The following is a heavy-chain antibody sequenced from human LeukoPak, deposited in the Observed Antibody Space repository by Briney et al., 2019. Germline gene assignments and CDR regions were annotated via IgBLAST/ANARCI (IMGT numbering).Heavy chain of an antibody. CDR3: TTSGSYFFDY. CDR2: ITSKAHSYAT. CDR1: GFTFSGSP. J-gene: IGHJ4*02. V-gene: IGHV3-73*01. Sequence: GGSLRLSCAASGFTFSGSPMHWVRQTSGKGLEWVGRITSKAHSYATAYAASVKGRFTISRDDSKNTAYLQMNSLKTEDTAVYYCTTSGSYFFDYWGQGTLVTVSS. D-gene: IGHD1-26*01.